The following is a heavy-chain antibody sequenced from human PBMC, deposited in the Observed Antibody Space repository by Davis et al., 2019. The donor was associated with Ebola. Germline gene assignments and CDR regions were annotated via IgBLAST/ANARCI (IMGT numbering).Heavy chain of an antibody. CDR2: LYSGGST. CDR3: AGGYCSYGECYTGAEY. D-gene: IGHD2-8*01. V-gene: IGHV3-53*04. CDR1: GLTFSNAW. J-gene: IGHJ4*02. Sequence: PGGSLRLSCAAPGLTFSNAWMSWVRQAPGKGLEWVSVLYSGGSTYYDDSVKGRFTISRLSSKNTLFLQMNNLRAEDTAVYYCAGGYCSYGECYTGAEYWGQGTLVTVSS.